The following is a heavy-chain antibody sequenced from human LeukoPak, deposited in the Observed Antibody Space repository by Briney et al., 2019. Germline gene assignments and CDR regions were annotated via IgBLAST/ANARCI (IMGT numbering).Heavy chain of an antibody. D-gene: IGHD3-22*01. Sequence: SETLSLTCTISGDSVSSDSYYWSWIRQPPGNGLECIGDIYYSGTTKQNPSLKSRVTLSVDTSKNQLYLKLNSVTAADTAVYYCARDSRGYYDSSGYFDHWGQGTLVTVSS. J-gene: IGHJ4*02. CDR3: ARDSRGYYDSSGYFDH. V-gene: IGHV4-61*01. CDR1: GDSVSSDSYY. CDR2: IYYSGTT.